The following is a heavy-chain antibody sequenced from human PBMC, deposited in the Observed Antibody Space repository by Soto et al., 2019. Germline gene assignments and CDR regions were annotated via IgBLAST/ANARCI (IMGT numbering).Heavy chain of an antibody. Sequence: GGSLRLSCAASGFTFSSYAMHWVRQAPGKGLEWVAVISYDGSNKYYADSVKGRFTISRDNSKNTLYLQMNSLRAEDTAVYYCARDKSLYYYGSGSHDYWGQGTLVTVSS. J-gene: IGHJ4*02. CDR1: GFTFSSYA. V-gene: IGHV3-30-3*01. CDR3: ARDKSLYYYGSGSHDY. CDR2: ISYDGSNK. D-gene: IGHD3-10*01.